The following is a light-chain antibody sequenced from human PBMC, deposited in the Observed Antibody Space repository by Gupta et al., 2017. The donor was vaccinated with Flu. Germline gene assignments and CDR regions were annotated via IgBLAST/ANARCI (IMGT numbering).Light chain of an antibody. Sequence: LSLSPGERGTLSCRASESINKVFVAWYQQKPGQPPTLFMYGTSVRATDTRERFTGSGSGTEFTLTINGLEPEDSAFYYCQVSGRSPPSLSFGGGTKVEIK. CDR3: QVSGRSPPSLS. V-gene: IGKV3-20*01. CDR2: GTS. J-gene: IGKJ4*01. CDR1: ESINKVF.